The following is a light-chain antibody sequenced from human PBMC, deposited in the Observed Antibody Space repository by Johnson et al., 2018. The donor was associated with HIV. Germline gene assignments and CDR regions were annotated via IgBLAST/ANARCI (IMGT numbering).Light chain of an antibody. V-gene: IGLV1-51*02. J-gene: IGLJ1*01. CDR1: SSNIGNNY. CDR3: GTWDSSLSTYV. Sequence: QSVLTQPPSVSAAPGQKVTISCSGSSSNIGNNYVSWYQQLPGTAPTLLIYENNKRPSGIPDRFSVSKSGTSATLGITGLQTGDEADYDCGTWDSSLSTYVFGSGTKVTVL. CDR2: ENN.